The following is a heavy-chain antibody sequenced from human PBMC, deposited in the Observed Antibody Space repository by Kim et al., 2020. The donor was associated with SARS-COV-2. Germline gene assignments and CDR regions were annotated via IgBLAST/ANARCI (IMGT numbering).Heavy chain of an antibody. D-gene: IGHD4-17*01. V-gene: IGHV1-18*01. CDR1: GYTFTSYG. CDR3: ARVQVMTTVTTWSFDY. J-gene: IGHJ4*02. CDR2: ISAYNGNT. Sequence: ASVKVSCKASGYTFTSYGISWVRQAPGQGLEWMGWISAYNGNTNYAQKLQGRVTMTTDTSTSTAYMELRSLRSDDTAVYYCARVQVMTTVTTWSFDYWGQGTLVTVSS.